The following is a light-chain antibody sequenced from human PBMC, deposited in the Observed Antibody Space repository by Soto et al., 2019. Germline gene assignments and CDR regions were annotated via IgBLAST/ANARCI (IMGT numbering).Light chain of an antibody. CDR2: GAS. J-gene: IGKJ5*01. Sequence: ELAVTPSPGTVSSSPWERATPSCRASQSVSSRLAWYQQKPGQAPRLLISGASSRATGIPDRFSGSGSGTDFTLTISRLEPEDFALYYCQHYVERSPITFGQGTRLEIK. CDR1: QSVSSR. V-gene: IGKV3-20*01. CDR3: QHYVERSPIT.